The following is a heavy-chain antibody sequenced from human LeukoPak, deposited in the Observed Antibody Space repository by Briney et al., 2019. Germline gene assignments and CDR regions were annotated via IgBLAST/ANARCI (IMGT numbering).Heavy chain of an antibody. D-gene: IGHD5-12*01. CDR1: GYSISSGYY. V-gene: IGHV4-38-2*01. J-gene: IGHJ4*02. CDR2: IYHSGST. CDR3: ARVRWLRSKYYFDY. Sequence: NTSETLSLTCAVSGYSISSGYYWGWIRQPPGKGLEWIGSIYHSGSTYYNPSLKSRVTISVDTSKNQFSLKLSSVTAADTAVYYCARVRWLRSKYYFDYWGQGTLVTVSS.